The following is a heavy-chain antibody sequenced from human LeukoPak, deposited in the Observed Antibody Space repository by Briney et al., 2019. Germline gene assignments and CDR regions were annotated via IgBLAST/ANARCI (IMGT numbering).Heavy chain of an antibody. CDR2: IYTSGST. V-gene: IGHV4-4*07. J-gene: IGHJ4*02. CDR1: GGSISSYY. CDR3: ARRYYDLLTGYSYYFDY. Sequence: SETLSLTCTVSGGSISSYYWSWIRQPAGKGLEWIGRIYTSGSTNYNPSLKSRVTMSVDTSKNQFSLKLSSVTAADTAVYYCARRYYDLLTGYSYYFDYWGQGTLVTVSS. D-gene: IGHD3-9*01.